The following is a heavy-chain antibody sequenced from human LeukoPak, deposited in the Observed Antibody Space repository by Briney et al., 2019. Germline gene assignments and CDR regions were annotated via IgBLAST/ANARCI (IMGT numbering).Heavy chain of an antibody. CDR2: IKQDGSEK. CDR3: ARGSSLWFGDR. Sequence: GGSLRLSCAASGFTFSSYWMTWVRQAPGKGLEWVANIKQDGSEKYYVDSVKGRFTISRDNAKNLLYLQTNSLRAEDTVMYFCARGSSLWFGDRWGQGTLVTVSS. V-gene: IGHV3-7*03. J-gene: IGHJ4*02. D-gene: IGHD3-10*01. CDR1: GFTFSSYW.